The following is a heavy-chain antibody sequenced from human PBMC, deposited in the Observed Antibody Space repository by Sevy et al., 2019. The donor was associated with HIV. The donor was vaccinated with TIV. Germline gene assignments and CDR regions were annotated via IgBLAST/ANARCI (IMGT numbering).Heavy chain of an antibody. Sequence: GGSLRLSCVASGFTFISYTMSWVRQAPGKGLVWVSRINSDGSSTSYADSVKGRFTISRDNAKNTLYLQMNSLRAEDTAVYYCARVIYSSGWTPLYYFDYWGQGTLVTVSS. CDR3: ARVIYSSGWTPLYYFDY. CDR1: GFTFISYT. V-gene: IGHV3-74*01. J-gene: IGHJ4*02. D-gene: IGHD6-19*01. CDR2: INSDGSST.